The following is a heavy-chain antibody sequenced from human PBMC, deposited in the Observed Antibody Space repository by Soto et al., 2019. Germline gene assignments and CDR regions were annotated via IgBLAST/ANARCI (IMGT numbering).Heavy chain of an antibody. CDR3: AHRVLRTVFGLVTTTAIYFDF. V-gene: IGHV2-5*02. D-gene: IGHD3-3*01. J-gene: IGHJ4*02. CDR1: GFSLTTSGVG. CDR2: IYWDDDK. Sequence: QITLNESGPTVVRPTETLTLTCRFSGFSLTTSGVGVGWIRQSPGKAPEWLALIYWDDDKRHSASRQSRLTITKDTSKNQVVLTVSDLDPTDTATYYCAHRVLRTVFGLVTTTAIYFDFWGQGTPVAVSS.